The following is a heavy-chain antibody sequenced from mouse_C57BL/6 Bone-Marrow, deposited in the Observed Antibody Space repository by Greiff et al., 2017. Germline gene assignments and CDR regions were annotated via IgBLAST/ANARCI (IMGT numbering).Heavy chain of an antibody. CDR1: GYTFTDYE. V-gene: IGHV1-15*01. J-gene: IGHJ3*01. Sequence: QVQLKESGAELVRPGASVTLSCKASGYTFTDYEMHWVKQTPVHGLEWIGAIDPETGGTAYNQKFKGKAILTADKSSSTAYMALRSLTSEDSAVYYCTRGLRGTFPYWGQGTLVTVSA. CDR2: IDPETGGT. CDR3: TRGLRGTFPY. D-gene: IGHD1-1*01.